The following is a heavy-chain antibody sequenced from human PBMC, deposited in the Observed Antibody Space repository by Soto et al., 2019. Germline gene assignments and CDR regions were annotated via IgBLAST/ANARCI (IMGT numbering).Heavy chain of an antibody. J-gene: IGHJ4*02. CDR1: GFTFSSYS. CDR2: ISSGSKTI. V-gene: IGHV3-48*02. D-gene: IGHD1-26*01. Sequence: GGSLRLSCAASGFTFSSYSVNWVRQAPGKGLEWVSYISSGSKTIYYADSVKGRFTVSRDNAKNSQYLQMNSLRDEDTAVYYCTREDILGARSFDYWGQGTLVTVSS. CDR3: TREDILGARSFDY.